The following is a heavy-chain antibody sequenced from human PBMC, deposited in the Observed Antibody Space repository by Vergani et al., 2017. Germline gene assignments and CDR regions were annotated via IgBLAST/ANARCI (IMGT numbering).Heavy chain of an antibody. D-gene: IGHD2-2*01. J-gene: IGHJ3*01. CDR3: AKVYGSTSCPYGGGAFDV. CDR2: INNNGGST. CDR1: GFTFNSYA. V-gene: IGHV3-23*01. Sequence: QLLESGGGLIQPGGSLRLSCAASGFTFNSYAMTWVRQAPGKGLEWVSGINNNGGSTYYADSVKGRFTISRDNSKNTIYLQMTDLRAEDTATYYCAKVYGSTSCPYGGGAFDVWGHGTMVTVSS.